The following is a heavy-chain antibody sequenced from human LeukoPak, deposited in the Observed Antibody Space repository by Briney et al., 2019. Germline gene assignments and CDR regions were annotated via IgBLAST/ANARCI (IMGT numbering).Heavy chain of an antibody. J-gene: IGHJ4*02. CDR2: INPCGGST. CDR3: ARELANSSSSEGPPGY. D-gene: IGHD6-6*01. V-gene: IGHV1-46*01. Sequence: ASVKLSFKASGSTCTSYYMHWVRQAHGQGLEWMGIINPCGGSTSYAQNFQGRVTMTRDMSTSRVYMELSSLRSEDTAVYYCARELANSSSSEGPPGYWRQGTLVGVPS. CDR1: GSTCTSYY.